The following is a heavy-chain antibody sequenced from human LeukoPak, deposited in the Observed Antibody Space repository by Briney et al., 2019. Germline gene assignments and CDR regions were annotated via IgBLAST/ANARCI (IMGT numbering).Heavy chain of an antibody. J-gene: IGHJ4*02. V-gene: IGHV1-18*01. CDR3: AGDPTGDFWSGYYDY. D-gene: IGHD3-3*01. CDR2: ISAYNGNT. Sequence: ASVKVSCKASGYTFTSYGISWVRQAPGQGLEWMGWISAYNGNTNYAQKLQGRVTMTTDTSTSTAYMELRSLRSDDTAVYYCAGDPTGDFWSGYYDYWGQGTLVTVSS. CDR1: GYTFTSYG.